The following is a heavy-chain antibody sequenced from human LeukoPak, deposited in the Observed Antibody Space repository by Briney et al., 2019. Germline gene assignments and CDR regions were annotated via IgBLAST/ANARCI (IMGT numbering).Heavy chain of an antibody. CDR1: GGTFSSYA. CDR3: ASGNDIAGFDC. V-gene: IGHV1-69*04. Sequence: ASVKVSCKASGGTFSSYAISWVRQAPGQGLEWMGRIIPILGIANYAQKFQGRVTITADKSTSTAYMELSSLRSEDTAVYYCASGNDIAGFDCWGQGTLVTVSS. J-gene: IGHJ4*02. CDR2: IIPILGIA. D-gene: IGHD6-13*01.